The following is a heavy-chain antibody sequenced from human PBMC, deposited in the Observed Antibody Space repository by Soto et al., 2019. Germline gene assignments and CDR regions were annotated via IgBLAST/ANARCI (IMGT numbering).Heavy chain of an antibody. CDR1: GYTFTSYD. V-gene: IGHV1-8*01. D-gene: IGHD7-27*01. Sequence: QVQLVQSGAAVKKPGASVKVSCKASGYTFTSYDINWLRQATGQGLEWMGWTYPNSDNKGYAPNFQDRASVTRNNSIRTAYMELNSLRSDDTAVYYCARGGETGAAFDIWGQGTVVTVSS. J-gene: IGHJ3*02. CDR2: TYPNSDNK. CDR3: ARGGETGAAFDI.